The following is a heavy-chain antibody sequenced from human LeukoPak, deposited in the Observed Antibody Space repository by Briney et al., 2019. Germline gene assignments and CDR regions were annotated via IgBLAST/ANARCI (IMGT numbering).Heavy chain of an antibody. D-gene: IGHD2-15*01. Sequence: SETLSLTCTVSGGSISSGSYYWSWIRQPAGKGLEWIGRIYTSGSTDYNPSLKSRVTISVDTSKNQFSLKLSSVTAADTAVYYCARRYCRGGNCRSYYFDYWGQGTLVTVSS. CDR3: ARRYCRGGNCRSYYFDY. CDR1: GGSISSGSYY. CDR2: IYTSGST. V-gene: IGHV4-61*02. J-gene: IGHJ4*02.